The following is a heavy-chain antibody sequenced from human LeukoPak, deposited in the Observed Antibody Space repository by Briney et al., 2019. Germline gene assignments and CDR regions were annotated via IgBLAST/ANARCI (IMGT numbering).Heavy chain of an antibody. CDR1: GYTFTGYY. V-gene: IGHV1-2*04. J-gene: IGHJ4*02. CDR2: INPNSGGT. D-gene: IGHD3-16*02. Sequence: ASVKVSCKASGYTFTGYYMHWVRQAPGQGLEWMGWINPNSGGTNYAQKFQGWVTMTRGTSISTAYMELSRLRSDDTAVYYCARGDYVWGSYRFCDYWGQGTLVTVSS. CDR3: ARGDYVWGSYRFCDY.